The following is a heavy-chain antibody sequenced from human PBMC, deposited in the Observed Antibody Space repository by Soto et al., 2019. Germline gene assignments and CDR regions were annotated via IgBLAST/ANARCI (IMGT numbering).Heavy chain of an antibody. CDR2: FDPEDIKT. CDR1: GYTLTELS. V-gene: IGHV1-24*01. J-gene: IGHJ4*02. Sequence: QVQMVQSGAEVKKPGASVKVSCKVSGYTLTELSIHWVRQPPGKGLEWMGGFDPEDIKTIYAQKFQGRVTMTEDRSTDTAYMELSSLRSDDTAVYYCATLADYFGSGSFPSYFHYWVQGTLVTVSS. CDR3: ATLADYFGSGSFPSYFHY. D-gene: IGHD3-10*01.